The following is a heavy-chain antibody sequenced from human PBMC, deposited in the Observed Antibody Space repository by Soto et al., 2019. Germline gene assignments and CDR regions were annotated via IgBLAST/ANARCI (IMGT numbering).Heavy chain of an antibody. CDR3: ARASFESSGWSY. V-gene: IGHV3-21*01. J-gene: IGHJ4*02. D-gene: IGHD6-19*01. CDR2: ISSASGYI. CDR1: GFSFRNYA. Sequence: EVQLLESGGGLVKPGGSLRLSCVASGFSFRNYAMNWVRQAPGKGLEWVSSISSASGYIFYGDSVKGRFTISRDNAENALYLQMSSLRTDDTGVYYWARASFESSGWSYWGQGAQVTVSS.